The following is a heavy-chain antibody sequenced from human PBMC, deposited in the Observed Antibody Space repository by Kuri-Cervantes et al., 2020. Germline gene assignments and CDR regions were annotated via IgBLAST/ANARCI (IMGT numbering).Heavy chain of an antibody. Sequence: GESLKISCAASGFSFSDYAMSWIRQAPGKGLEWVSYISSSGSTIYYADSVKGRFTISRDNAKTSVFLQMNSLRAEDTAVYYCARNTVGRAYFDYWGQGSLVTVSS. CDR2: ISSSGSTI. J-gene: IGHJ4*02. CDR1: GFSFSDYA. CDR3: ARNTVGRAYFDY. D-gene: IGHD4-23*01. V-gene: IGHV3-11*04.